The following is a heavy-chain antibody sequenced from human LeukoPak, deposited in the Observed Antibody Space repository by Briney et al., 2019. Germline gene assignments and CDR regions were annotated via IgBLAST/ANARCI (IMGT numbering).Heavy chain of an antibody. J-gene: IGHJ4*02. CDR2: IDWDDDK. Sequence: ESGPALVNPTQTLTLTCTFSGFSLSTSGMCVSWIRQPPGKALEWLARIDWDDDKYYSTSLKTRLTISKDTSKNQVVLTMTNMDPVDTATYYCTYNGGKQEIDYWGQGTLVTVSS. V-gene: IGHV2-70*11. CDR3: TYNGGKQEIDY. CDR1: GFSLSTSGMC. D-gene: IGHD4-23*01.